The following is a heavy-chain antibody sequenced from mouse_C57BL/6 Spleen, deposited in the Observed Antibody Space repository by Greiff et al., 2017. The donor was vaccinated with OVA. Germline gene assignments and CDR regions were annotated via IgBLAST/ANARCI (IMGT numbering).Heavy chain of an antibody. CDR1: GYTFTDYY. CDR2: IYPGSGNT. J-gene: IGHJ2*01. CDR3: ARGSGPLDY. Sequence: QVQLQQSGAELVRPGASVKLSCKASGYTFTDYYINWVKQRPGQGLEWIARIYPGSGNTYYNEKFKGKATLTAEKSSSTAYMQLSSLTSEDSAVFVCARGSGPLDYWGQGTTLTVSS. D-gene: IGHD3-2*02. V-gene: IGHV1-76*01.